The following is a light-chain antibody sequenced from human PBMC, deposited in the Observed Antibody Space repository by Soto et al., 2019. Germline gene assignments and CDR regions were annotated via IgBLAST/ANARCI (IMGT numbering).Light chain of an antibody. CDR1: SSDVGGYNY. CDR3: TSYTSSATHV. J-gene: IGLJ1*01. V-gene: IGLV2-14*01. CDR2: EVS. Sequence: QSALTQPASVSASLGQSITISCTGTSSDVGGYNYVSWYQQRPGKAPKLIIFEVSHRPSGVSNRFSGTKSGNTASLTISGLQAEDETDYYCTSYTSSATHVFGTGTKVTLL.